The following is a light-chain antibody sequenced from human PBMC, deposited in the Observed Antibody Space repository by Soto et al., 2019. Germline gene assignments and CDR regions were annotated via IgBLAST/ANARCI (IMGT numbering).Light chain of an antibody. V-gene: IGKV1-39*01. CDR3: QQSYSTPYT. Sequence: DIQMTQSPSSLSASVGDRVTITCRASQSVSNYLNWYQQKPGKAPKLLIYTTSSLHGGVPSRFSGSGSGTDFTLTISSLQPEDFATYYCQQSYSTPYTFGQGTKLEIK. CDR1: QSVSNY. CDR2: TTS. J-gene: IGKJ2*01.